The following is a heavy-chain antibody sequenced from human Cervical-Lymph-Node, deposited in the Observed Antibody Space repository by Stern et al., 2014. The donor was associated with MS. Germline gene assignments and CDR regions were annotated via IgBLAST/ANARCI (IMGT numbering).Heavy chain of an antibody. D-gene: IGHD3-22*01. V-gene: IGHV3-30*18. Sequence: DQLVESGGGVVQPGRSLRLSCAASGFTFSSYGMHWVRQAPGKGLEWVALISYDGNNKHYADSVKGRISISRDNSKNTLYLQMNSLRAEDAAVYYCAKSVDYYYSSKPEYYFDYWGQGILVTVSS. CDR3: AKSVDYYYSSKPEYYFDY. CDR1: GFTFSSYG. J-gene: IGHJ4*02. CDR2: ISYDGNNK.